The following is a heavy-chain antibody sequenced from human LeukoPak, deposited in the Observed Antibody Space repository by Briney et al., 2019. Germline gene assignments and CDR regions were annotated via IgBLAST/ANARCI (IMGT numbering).Heavy chain of an antibody. Sequence: GASVKVSCKASGYTFTSDGFTCGRQAPGQRLESRGWISAYNGNTDYAQKLQGRVTMTTDTSTSTAYMELRSLRSDDTAVYFCARAYYHDTSSYQGFDFWGQGTLVTVSS. CDR3: ARAYYHDTSSYQGFDF. CDR1: GYTFTSDG. CDR2: ISAYNGNT. V-gene: IGHV1-18*01. D-gene: IGHD3-22*01. J-gene: IGHJ4*02.